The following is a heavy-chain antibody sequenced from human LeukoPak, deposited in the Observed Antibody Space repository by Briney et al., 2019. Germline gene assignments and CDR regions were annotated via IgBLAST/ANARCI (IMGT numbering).Heavy chain of an antibody. CDR2: ISSSSSTM. Sequence: GGSLRLSCAASGFTFSSYSMNWVRQAPGKGLEWISYISSSSSTMYYADPVKGRFTIFRDNAKNSLFLQMDSLRVEDTAVYFCARVDCSGGSCYSSLDYWGQGTLITVSS. CDR1: GFTFSSYS. J-gene: IGHJ4*02. D-gene: IGHD2-15*01. CDR3: ARVDCSGGSCYSSLDY. V-gene: IGHV3-48*01.